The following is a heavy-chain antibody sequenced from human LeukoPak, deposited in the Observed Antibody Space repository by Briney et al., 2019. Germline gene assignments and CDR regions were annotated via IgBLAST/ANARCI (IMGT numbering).Heavy chain of an antibody. CDR1: GFHFSSYA. CDR3: AKTSTTTEAYY. Sequence: GGSLRLSCAASGFHFSSYAMRWVRQAPGKGLAWVSAISGSGGSTYYADSVKGRFNISRDNSKTPLYLQMNSLRAEDTAVYYCAKTSTTTEAYYWGQGTLVTVSS. CDR2: ISGSGGST. D-gene: IGHD4-17*01. V-gene: IGHV3-23*01. J-gene: IGHJ4*02.